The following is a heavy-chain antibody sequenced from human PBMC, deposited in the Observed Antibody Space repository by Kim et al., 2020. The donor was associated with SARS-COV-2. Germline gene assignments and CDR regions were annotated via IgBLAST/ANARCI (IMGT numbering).Heavy chain of an antibody. D-gene: IGHD5-12*01. CDR1: GYTFTSYA. V-gene: IGHV1-3*01. CDR3: ARGEVRMRMATIPFYYYGMDV. CDR2: INAGNGNT. Sequence: ASVKVSCKASGYTFTSYAMHWVRQAPGQRLEWMGWINAGNGNTKYSQKFQGRVTITRDTSASTAYMELSSLRSEDTAVYYCARGEVRMRMATIPFYYYGMDVWGQGTTVTVSS. J-gene: IGHJ6*02.